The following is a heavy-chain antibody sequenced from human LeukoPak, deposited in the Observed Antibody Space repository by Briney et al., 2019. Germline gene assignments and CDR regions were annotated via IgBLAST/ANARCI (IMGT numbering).Heavy chain of an antibody. J-gene: IGHJ4*02. D-gene: IGHD6-19*01. CDR3: ARRYSSGWPFDY. Sequence: SETLSLTCAVYGGSFSGYYWSWIRQPPGKGLEWIGEINHSGSTNYNPSLKSRVTISVDTSKNQFSLKLSSVTAADTAVYYYARRYSSGWPFDYWGQGTLVTVSS. CDR2: INHSGST. CDR1: GGSFSGYY. V-gene: IGHV4-34*01.